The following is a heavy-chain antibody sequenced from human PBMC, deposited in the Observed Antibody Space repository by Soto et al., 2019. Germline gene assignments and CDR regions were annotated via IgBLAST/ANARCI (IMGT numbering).Heavy chain of an antibody. J-gene: IGHJ6*02. Sequence: QVQLVQSGDEEKQAGSAVTVCCKAGGSTGNNSTIRWVRHARGQGLEWMGVIIPIFPTPDYAEKLQGRVTITADESTSTADMALSSMRSEDTPVYYCARDKDRLQLGGNYYYAMDVWGQGTTVTVSS. D-gene: IGHD5-12*01. CDR1: GSTGNNST. CDR2: IIPIFPTP. CDR3: ARDKDRLQLGGNYYYAMDV. V-gene: IGHV1-69*01.